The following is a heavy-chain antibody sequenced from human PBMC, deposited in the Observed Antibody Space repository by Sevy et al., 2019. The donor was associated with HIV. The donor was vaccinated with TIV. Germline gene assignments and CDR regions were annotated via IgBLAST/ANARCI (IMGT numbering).Heavy chain of an antibody. Sequence: ASVKVSCKASGYTFTSYGISWVRQAPGQGLEWMGWISAYNGNTNYAQKLQGRVTMTTDTSTSTAYMELRSLRSDDTAVYYCARRGRATYCPIWEFDYWGQGTLVTVSS. D-gene: IGHD1-26*01. CDR1: GYTFTSYG. J-gene: IGHJ4*02. V-gene: IGHV1-18*01. CDR3: ARRGRATYCPIWEFDY. CDR2: ISAYNGNT.